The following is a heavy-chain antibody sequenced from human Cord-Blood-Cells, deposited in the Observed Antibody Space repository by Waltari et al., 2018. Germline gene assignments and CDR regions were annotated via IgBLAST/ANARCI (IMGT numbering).Heavy chain of an antibody. J-gene: IGHJ5*02. CDR2: IYYSGST. CDR3: ARGPARYYDFWSGYYWFDP. V-gene: IGHV4-61*01. Sequence: QVQLQESGPGLVKPSETLSLTCTVSGGSVSSGSYSWSWIRQPPGKGLEWIGYIYYSGSTTYSPSLKSRVTISVETSKNQFSLKLSSVTAADTAVYYCARGPARYYDFWSGYYWFDPWGQGTLVTVSS. CDR1: GGSVSSGSYS. D-gene: IGHD3-3*01.